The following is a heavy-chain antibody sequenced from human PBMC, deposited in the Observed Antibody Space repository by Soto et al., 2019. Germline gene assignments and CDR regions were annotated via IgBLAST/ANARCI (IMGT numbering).Heavy chain of an antibody. J-gene: IGHJ2*01. CDR2: IRSKANSYAT. V-gene: IGHV3-73*01. D-gene: IGHD3-16*01. CDR3: TRLGPLDFDL. CDR1: GFTFSGSA. Sequence: VQLVESGGGLVQPGGSLKLSCAASGFTFSGSAMHWVRQASGKGLEWVGRIRSKANSYATAYAASVKGRFTISRDDSKNTAYLQMNSLKTEDTAVYYCTRLGPLDFDLWGRGTLVTVSS.